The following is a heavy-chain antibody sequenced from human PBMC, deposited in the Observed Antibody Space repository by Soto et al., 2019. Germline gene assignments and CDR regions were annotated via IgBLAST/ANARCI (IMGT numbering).Heavy chain of an antibody. CDR3: ASDERGFARHDYFDY. D-gene: IGHD3-10*01. Sequence: PSETLLLTSNVSGGAISSYYWSCIRQPPGKGRDGIVYIYSSGSTNYNPSLKSRVTISVDTSKNQFSLKLSSVTAADTAVYYCASDERGFARHDYFDYWGQATLVTVS. CDR2: IYSSGST. CDR1: GGAISSYY. J-gene: IGHJ4*02. V-gene: IGHV4-59*01.